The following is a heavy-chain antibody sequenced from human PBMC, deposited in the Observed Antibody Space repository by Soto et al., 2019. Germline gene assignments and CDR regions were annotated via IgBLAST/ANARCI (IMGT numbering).Heavy chain of an antibody. CDR3: AGVVAATYYYGMDV. J-gene: IGHJ6*02. Sequence: QVQLVQSGAEVTKPGSSVKVSCKASGGTFSSYAISWVRQAPGQGLEWMGGIIPIFGTANYAQKFQGRVTSTAYESTSTAYMELSSLRSEDTAVYYCAGVVAATYYYGMDVWGQGTTVTVSS. CDR1: GGTFSSYA. D-gene: IGHD2-15*01. V-gene: IGHV1-69*12. CDR2: IIPIFGTA.